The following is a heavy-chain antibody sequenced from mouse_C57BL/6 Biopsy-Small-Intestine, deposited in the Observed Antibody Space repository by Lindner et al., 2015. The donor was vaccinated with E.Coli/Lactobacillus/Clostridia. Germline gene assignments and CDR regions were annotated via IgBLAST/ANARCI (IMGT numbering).Heavy chain of an antibody. CDR2: IHPGDGDT. D-gene: IGHD2-3*01. Sequence: VQLQESGAELVKPGASVKISCKASGYAFSSYWMNWVKQRPGKGLEWIGQIHPGDGDTNYNGKFKGKATLTADKSSSTAYMQLSSLTSEDSAVYFCARDDGYSSFAYWGQGTLVTVSA. CDR3: ARDDGYSSFAY. V-gene: IGHV1-80*01. J-gene: IGHJ3*01. CDR1: GYAFSSYW.